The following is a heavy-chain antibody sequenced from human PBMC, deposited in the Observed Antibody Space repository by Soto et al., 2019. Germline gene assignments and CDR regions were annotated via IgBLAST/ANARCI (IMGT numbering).Heavy chain of an antibody. V-gene: IGHV3-30*18. Sequence: GGSLRLSCAASGFTFSSYGMHWVRQAPGKGLEWVAVISYDGSNKYYADSVKGRFTISRDNSKNTLYLQMHSLRAEDTAVYYCAKEAAAGTTALWNWFDPWGQGTLVTVSS. D-gene: IGHD6-13*01. CDR3: AKEAAAGTTALWNWFDP. CDR2: ISYDGSNK. CDR1: GFTFSSYG. J-gene: IGHJ5*02.